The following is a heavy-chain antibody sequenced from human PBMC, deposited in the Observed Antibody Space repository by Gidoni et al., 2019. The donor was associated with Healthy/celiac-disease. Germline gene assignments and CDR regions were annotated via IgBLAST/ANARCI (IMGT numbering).Heavy chain of an antibody. V-gene: IGHV3-30-3*01. CDR3: ARGVPYYYYYMDV. J-gene: IGHJ6*03. CDR1: GFTFSSYA. CDR2: ISYDGSNK. Sequence: QVQLVESGGGVVQPGRSLRLSCAAAGFTFSSYAMHWVRQAPGKGLEWVAVISYDGSNKYYADSVKGRFTISRDNSKNTLYLQMNSLRAEDTAVYYCARGVPYYYYYMDVWGKGTTVTVSS. D-gene: IGHD3-10*01.